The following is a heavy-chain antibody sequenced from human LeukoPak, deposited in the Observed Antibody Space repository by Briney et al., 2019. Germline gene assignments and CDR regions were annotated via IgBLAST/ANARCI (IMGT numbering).Heavy chain of an antibody. CDR2: INASGTT. CDR3: ARDGNYGLDY. Sequence: SETLSLTCSVSGGSISDYYWTWIRQPAGKGLEWIGRINASGTTRYNPSLKSRLAMSVDTSKNQFSLKLSSVTAADTAAYYCARDGNYGLDYWGQGTLVTVSS. V-gene: IGHV4-4*07. CDR1: GGSISDYY. J-gene: IGHJ4*02. D-gene: IGHD3-16*01.